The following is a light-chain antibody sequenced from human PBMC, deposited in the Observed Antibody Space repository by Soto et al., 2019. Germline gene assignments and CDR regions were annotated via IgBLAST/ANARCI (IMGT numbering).Light chain of an antibody. CDR1: SSDVGSYNL. CDR3: CSYAGSSTFVL. CDR2: EGS. V-gene: IGLV2-23*03. J-gene: IGLJ2*01. Sequence: QSVLTQPASVSGSPGQSITISCTGTSSDVGSYNLVSWYQQHPGKAPKLMIYEGSKRPSGVSTRFSGSKSGNTASLTISGLLAQDEADYYCCSYAGSSTFVLFGGGTKLTVL.